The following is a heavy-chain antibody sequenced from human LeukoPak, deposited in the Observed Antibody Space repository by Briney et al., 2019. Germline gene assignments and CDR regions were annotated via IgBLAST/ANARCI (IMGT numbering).Heavy chain of an antibody. J-gene: IGHJ6*02. Sequence: GGSLRLSCAASGFTFSSYSMSWVRQAPGKGLEWVSAISGSGGSTYYADSVKGRFTISRDNSKNTLYLQMNSLRAEDTAVYYCAKKVTMISGMDVWGQGTTVTVSS. CDR1: GFTFSSYS. D-gene: IGHD3-22*01. CDR2: ISGSGGST. V-gene: IGHV3-23*01. CDR3: AKKVTMISGMDV.